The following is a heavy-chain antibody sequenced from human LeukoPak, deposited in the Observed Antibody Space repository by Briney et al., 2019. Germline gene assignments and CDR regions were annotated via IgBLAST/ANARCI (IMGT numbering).Heavy chain of an antibody. V-gene: IGHV1-24*01. CDR3: ATVRRDGYNHAFDI. CDR2: FDPEDGET. J-gene: IGHJ3*02. CDR1: GYTLTELP. Sequence: ASAKVSCKVSGYTLTELPMHWVRQAPGKGLEWMGGFDPEDGETIYAQKFQGRVTMTEDTSTDTAYMELSSLRSEDTAVYYCATVRRDGYNHAFDIWGQGTVVTVSS. D-gene: IGHD5-24*01.